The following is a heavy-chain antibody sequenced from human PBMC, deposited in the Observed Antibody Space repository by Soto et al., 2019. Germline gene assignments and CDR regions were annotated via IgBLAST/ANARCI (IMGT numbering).Heavy chain of an antibody. CDR3: ARGYCSSTSCYAGAFDV. D-gene: IGHD2-2*01. CDR2: IKQDGSEI. V-gene: IGHV3-7*05. CDR1: GFTFSRHW. J-gene: IGHJ3*01. Sequence: EVHLVESGGGLVQPGGSLRLSCVASGFTFSRHWMSWVRQAPGKGLEWVANIKQDGSEIYYVDSVKGRFTISRDNAKNSLYLQMNSLRAEDTAFYSCARGYCSSTSCYAGAFDVWGQGTMVTVSS.